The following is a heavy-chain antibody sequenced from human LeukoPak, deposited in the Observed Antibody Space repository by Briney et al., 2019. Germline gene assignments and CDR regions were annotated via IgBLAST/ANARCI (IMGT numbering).Heavy chain of an antibody. CDR3: AKRHSGSSWFPVDY. J-gene: IGHJ4*02. D-gene: IGHD6-13*01. Sequence: PGGSLRLSCAASGFIFSNYAMSWVRQAPGKGLEWVSTISDTGISTYYADSLKGRFTISRDNSKSTLYLQMDSLRAEDSAVYYCAKRHSGSSWFPVDYWGQGTLVTVSS. CDR1: GFIFSNYA. V-gene: IGHV3-23*01. CDR2: ISDTGIST.